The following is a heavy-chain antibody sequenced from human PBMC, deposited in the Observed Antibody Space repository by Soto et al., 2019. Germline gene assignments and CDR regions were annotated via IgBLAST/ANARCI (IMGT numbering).Heavy chain of an antibody. J-gene: IGHJ4*02. CDR3: AKGWGSGSYVPSGVDY. D-gene: IGHD1-26*01. CDR2: ISGSGDST. Sequence: EVQLLESGGGLVQPGGSLRLSCAASGFTFSSYAMSWVRQAPGKGLEWVSTISGSGDSTYYADSVKGRFTIPRDNSKNTLYLEMNSLRAEDTAIYYCAKGWGSGSYVPSGVDYWGQGTLVTVSS. CDR1: GFTFSSYA. V-gene: IGHV3-23*01.